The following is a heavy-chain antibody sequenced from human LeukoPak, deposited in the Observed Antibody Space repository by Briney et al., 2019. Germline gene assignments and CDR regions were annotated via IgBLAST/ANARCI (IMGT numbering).Heavy chain of an antibody. CDR2: IYYSGST. CDR1: GGSISSYY. J-gene: IGHJ4*02. CDR3: ARFIAVAGTAIFDY. Sequence: SETLSLTCTVSGGSISSYYWSRIRQPPGKGLEWIGYIYYSGSTNYNPSLKSRVTISVDTSKSQFSLKLSSVTAADTAVYYCARFIAVAGTAIFDYWGQGTLVTVSS. V-gene: IGHV4-59*01. D-gene: IGHD6-19*01.